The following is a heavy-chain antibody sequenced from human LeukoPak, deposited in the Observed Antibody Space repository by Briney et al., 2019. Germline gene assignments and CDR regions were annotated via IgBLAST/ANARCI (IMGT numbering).Heavy chain of an antibody. V-gene: IGHV4-61*01. D-gene: IGHD3-22*01. CDR3: ARSPSGYRFDS. CDR2: ISNSGST. Sequence: SETLSLTCAVSGGYVNRGTFFWTWIRKPPGKGLEWIGYISNSGSTNYHPSLKSRVTISSDTSKTQFTLKLTSVTAADTAVYYCARSPSGYRFDSWGQETLVTVSS. CDR1: GGYVNRGTFF. J-gene: IGHJ4*02.